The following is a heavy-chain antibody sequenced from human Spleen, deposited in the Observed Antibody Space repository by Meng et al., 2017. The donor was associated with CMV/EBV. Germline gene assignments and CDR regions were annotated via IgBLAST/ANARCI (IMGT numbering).Heavy chain of an antibody. Sequence: GGSLRLSCAASGFTVSSNYMSWVRQAPGKGLEWVSVIYSGGSTYYADSVKRRFTISRDNSKNTLYLQMNSLRAEDTAVYYCAKDWAIFGVVRGWFDPWGQGTLVTVSS. CDR3: AKDWAIFGVVRGWFDP. CDR1: GFTVSSNY. J-gene: IGHJ5*02. V-gene: IGHV3-53*01. CDR2: IYSGGST. D-gene: IGHD3-3*01.